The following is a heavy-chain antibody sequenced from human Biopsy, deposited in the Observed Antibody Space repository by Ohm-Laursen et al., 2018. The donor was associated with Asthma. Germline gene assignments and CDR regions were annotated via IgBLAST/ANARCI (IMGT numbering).Heavy chain of an antibody. V-gene: IGHV3-30*18. CDR2: ISSDVRE. D-gene: IGHD1-26*01. CDR1: GFTFRNFG. CDR3: PKDVFPGWEVRRGPDY. J-gene: IGHJ4*02. Sequence: SLRLSCTASGFTFRNFGMHWVRQAPGKGLEWVALISSDVREWYADSVKGRFTISRDNSKNTLDLQMNSPRGDDTAVYYCPKDVFPGWEVRRGPDYWGQGTLVTVSA.